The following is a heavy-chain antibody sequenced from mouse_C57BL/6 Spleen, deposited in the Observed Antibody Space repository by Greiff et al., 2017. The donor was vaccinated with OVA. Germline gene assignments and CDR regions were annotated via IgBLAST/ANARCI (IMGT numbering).Heavy chain of an antibody. CDR3: ARDDGYLFDY. CDR2: ISYDGSN. CDR1: GYSITSCYY. V-gene: IGHV3-6*01. J-gene: IGHJ2*01. Sequence: EVKLQESGPGLVKPSQSLSLTCSVTGYSITSCYYWNWIRQSPGNLLEFMGYISYDGSNNYNPSLKNRISITRDTSKTKLYLKLNSVTTEDTATYYCARDDGYLFDYWGQGTTLTVSS. D-gene: IGHD2-3*01.